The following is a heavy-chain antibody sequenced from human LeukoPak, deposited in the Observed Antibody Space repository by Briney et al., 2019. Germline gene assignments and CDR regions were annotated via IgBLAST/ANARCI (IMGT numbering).Heavy chain of an antibody. CDR3: ARGQYGSGSYYNILSWFDP. J-gene: IGHJ5*02. CDR1: GGSISSGGYY. V-gene: IGHV4-31*03. CDR2: IYYSGST. Sequence: PSETLSLTCTVSGGSISSGGYYWSWIRQHPGKGLEWIGYIYYSGSTYYNPSLKSRVTISVDTSKNQFSLKLSPVTAADTAVYYCARGQYGSGSYYNILSWFDPWGQGTLVTVSS. D-gene: IGHD3-10*01.